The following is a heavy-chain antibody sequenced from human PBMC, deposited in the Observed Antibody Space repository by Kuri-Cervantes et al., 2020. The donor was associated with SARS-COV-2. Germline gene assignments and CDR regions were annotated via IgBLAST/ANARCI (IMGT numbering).Heavy chain of an antibody. Sequence: GESLKISCAASGFTFSTHGMHWLRQAPGKGLEWVAFIRYDGTKNFYLDSVKGRFTISRDNSKNTLYLQMNSLRAEDTAVYYCTCSYTHLGIDYWGQGTLVTDSS. V-gene: IGHV3-30*02. CDR3: TCSYTHLGIDY. CDR1: GFTFSTHG. CDR2: IRYDGTKN. J-gene: IGHJ4*02. D-gene: IGHD2-2*02.